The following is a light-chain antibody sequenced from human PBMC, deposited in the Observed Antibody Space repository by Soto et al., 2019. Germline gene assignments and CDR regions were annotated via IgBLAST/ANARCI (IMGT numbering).Light chain of an antibody. J-gene: IGLJ2*01. CDR1: SSNIGAGYD. CDR2: GNS. CDR3: QSYDSSLSGVV. V-gene: IGLV1-40*01. Sequence: QSVLTQPPSVSGAPGQRVTISCTGSSSNIGAGYDVQWYQQLPGTAPKVLIYGNSNRPSGVPDRFSGSKSGTSASLAITGLQAEHEADYYCQSYDSSLSGVVFGGGTKLTVL.